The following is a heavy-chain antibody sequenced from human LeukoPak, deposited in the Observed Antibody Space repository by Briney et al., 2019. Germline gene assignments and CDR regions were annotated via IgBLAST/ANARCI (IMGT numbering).Heavy chain of an antibody. D-gene: IGHD1-14*01. V-gene: IGHV4-4*09. CDR2: IWTSGIT. CDR3: ARQAQDGSDNYFDP. Sequence: SETLSLTCTVSGGSISGHYWSWIRQSPGRGLEWIGNIWTSGITKYNPSLNSRVSISIDTSKNQFSLKVSSMTAADTAVYYCARQAQDGSDNYFDPWGQGTLVTASS. CDR1: GGSISGHY. J-gene: IGHJ5*02.